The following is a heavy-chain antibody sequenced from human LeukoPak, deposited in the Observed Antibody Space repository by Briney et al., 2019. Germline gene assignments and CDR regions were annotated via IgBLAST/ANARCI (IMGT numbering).Heavy chain of an antibody. CDR2: ISGDGTAR. CDR1: GFTSSSYW. Sequence: GGSLRLSCAASGFTSSSYWMHWVRQVPGKGLVWVSRISGDGTARNYADSVKGRFTISRDDAKNTVDLQMNSLRGEDTAAYYCVRGRGSYGWFDPWGQGTLVAVSS. V-gene: IGHV3-74*01. CDR3: VRGRGSYGWFDP. J-gene: IGHJ5*02. D-gene: IGHD3-10*01.